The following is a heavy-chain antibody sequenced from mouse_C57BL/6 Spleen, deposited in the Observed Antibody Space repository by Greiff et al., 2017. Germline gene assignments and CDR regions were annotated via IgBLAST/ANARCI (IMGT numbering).Heavy chain of an antibody. CDR1: GFNIKDYY. CDR3: TRDGSSYERYFDV. J-gene: IGHJ1*03. D-gene: IGHD1-1*01. V-gene: IGHV14-1*01. Sequence: EVQLQQSGAELVRPGASVKLSCTASGFNIKDYYMHWVKQRPEQGLEWIGRIDPEDGDTEYAPKFQGKATMTADTSSNTAYLQLSSLTSEDTAVYYCTRDGSSYERYFDVWGTGTTVTVSS. CDR2: IDPEDGDT.